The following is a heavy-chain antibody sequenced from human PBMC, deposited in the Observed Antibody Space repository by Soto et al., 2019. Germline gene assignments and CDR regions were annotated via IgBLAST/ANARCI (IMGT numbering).Heavy chain of an antibody. CDR1: GFTFSSYA. CDR3: ARGAVTTNRSNMDV. J-gene: IGHJ6*03. V-gene: IGHV3-64*01. D-gene: IGHD4-17*01. Sequence: EVQLVGSGGGLVQPGGSLRLSCAASGFTFSSYAMHWVRQAPGKGLEYVSAISSNGGSTYYANSVKGRFTISRDNSKNTLYLQMGSLRAEDMAVYYCARGAVTTNRSNMDVWGKGTTVTVSS. CDR2: ISSNGGST.